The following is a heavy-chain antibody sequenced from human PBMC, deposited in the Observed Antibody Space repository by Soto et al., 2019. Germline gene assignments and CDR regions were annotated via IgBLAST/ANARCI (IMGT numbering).Heavy chain of an antibody. CDR2: IYHSGST. V-gene: IGHV4-38-2*02. D-gene: IGHD4-17*01. J-gene: IGHJ6*02. CDR3: AREFVPDYYSYYYYGMDV. CDR1: GYSISSGYY. Sequence: TSETLSLTCAVSGYSISSGYYWGWIRQPPGKGLEWIGSIYHSGSTYYNPSLKSRVTISVDTSKNQFSLKLSSVTDADTAVYYCAREFVPDYYSYYYYGMDVWGQGTTVT.